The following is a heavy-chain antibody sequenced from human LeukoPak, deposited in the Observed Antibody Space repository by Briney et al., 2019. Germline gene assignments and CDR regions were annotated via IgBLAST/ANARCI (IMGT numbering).Heavy chain of an antibody. CDR3: ARYHRVRYYGSGSYKGFDY. D-gene: IGHD3-10*01. V-gene: IGHV5-51*01. Sequence: GESLKISRKGSGYSFTSYWIGWVRQMPGKGLEWMGIIYPGDSDTRYSPSFQGQVTISADKSISTAYLQWSSLKASDTAMYYCARYHRVRYYGSGSYKGFDYWGQGTLVTVSS. CDR1: GYSFTSYW. CDR2: IYPGDSDT. J-gene: IGHJ4*02.